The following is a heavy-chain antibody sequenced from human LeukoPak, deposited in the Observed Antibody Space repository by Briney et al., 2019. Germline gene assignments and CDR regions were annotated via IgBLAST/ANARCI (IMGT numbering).Heavy chain of an antibody. D-gene: IGHD6-19*01. CDR3: AREGAVAGSLFLFDY. CDR1: GIMLSSNI. V-gene: IGHV3-33*05. J-gene: IGHJ4*02. Sequence: PGGSLRLSCAASGIMLSSNIMHWVRQVPGKGLEWVAVISYDGSNKYYADSVKGRFTISRDNSKNTLYLQMNSLRAEDTAVYYCAREGAVAGSLFLFDYWGQGTLVTVSS. CDR2: ISYDGSNK.